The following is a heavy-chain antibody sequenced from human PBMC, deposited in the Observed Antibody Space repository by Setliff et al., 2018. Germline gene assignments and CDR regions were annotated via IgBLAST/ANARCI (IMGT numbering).Heavy chain of an antibody. CDR3: ARESSITIFGVPYYYYYMDV. CDR1: GFTFSSYW. V-gene: IGHV3-21*01. J-gene: IGHJ6*03. CDR2: ISSSSSYI. D-gene: IGHD3-3*01. Sequence: GGSLRLSCAASGFTFSSYWMSWVRQAPGKGLEWVSSISSSSSYIYYADSVKGRFTISRDNAKNSLYLQMNSLRAEDTAVYYCARESSITIFGVPYYYYYMDVWGKGTTVTVSS.